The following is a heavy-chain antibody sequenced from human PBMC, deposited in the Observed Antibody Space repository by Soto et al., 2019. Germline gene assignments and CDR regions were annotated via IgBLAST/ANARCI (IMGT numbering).Heavy chain of an antibody. CDR3: ARLNISGYYPYYYYYGMDV. V-gene: IGHV4-30-4*01. CDR1: GGSISSGDYY. Sequence: KTSKTLSLTCTVSGGSISSGDYYWSWIRQPPGKGLEWIGYIYYSGSTYYNPSLKSRVTISVDTSKNQFSLKLSSVTAADTAVYYCARLNISGYYPYYYYYGMDVWGQGTTVTVSS. CDR2: IYYSGST. J-gene: IGHJ6*02. D-gene: IGHD3-22*01.